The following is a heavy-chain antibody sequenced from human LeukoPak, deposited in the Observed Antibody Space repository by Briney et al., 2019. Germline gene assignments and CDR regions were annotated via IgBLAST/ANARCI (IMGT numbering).Heavy chain of an antibody. D-gene: IGHD3-10*01. V-gene: IGHV4-4*07. CDR2: IYTSGST. CDR3: AREPGQDYYGSGPTDY. J-gene: IGHJ4*02. Sequence: SETLSLTCTVSGGSINSYYWSWIRQPAGKGLEWIGRIYTSGSTNYNPSLKSRVTMSVDTSKNQFSLKLSSVTAADTAVYYCAREPGQDYYGSGPTDYWGQGTLVTVSS. CDR1: GGSINSYY.